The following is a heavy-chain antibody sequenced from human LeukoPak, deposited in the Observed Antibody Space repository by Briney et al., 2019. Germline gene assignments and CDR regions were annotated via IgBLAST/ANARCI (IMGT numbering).Heavy chain of an antibody. CDR2: IWYDGSNK. J-gene: IGHJ1*01. V-gene: IGHV3-33*01. Sequence: GGSLRLSCAASGFTFSSYGMHWVRQAPGKGLEWVAVIWYDGSNKYYGDSVKGRFTISRDNSKKTLYLQMNSLRVEDTAVYYCARGDGYKDAEYLQHWGQGTLVTVS. CDR3: ARGDGYKDAEYLQH. D-gene: IGHD5-24*01. CDR1: GFTFSSYG.